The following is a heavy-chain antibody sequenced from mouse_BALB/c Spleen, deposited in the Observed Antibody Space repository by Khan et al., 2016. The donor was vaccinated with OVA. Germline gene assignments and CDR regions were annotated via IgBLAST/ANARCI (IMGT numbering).Heavy chain of an antibody. D-gene: IGHD1-1*01. CDR3: ARVYGGDFDY. CDR1: GYPITTDYA. J-gene: IGHJ2*01. CDR2: ISYNGNT. Sequence: EVELVESGPGLVKPSQSLSLTCTVTGYPITTDYAWNWIRQFPGNKLEWMGFISYNGNTKYNPSLKSRISITRDTSKNQFFLQLMSVTTEDTARYYCARVYGGDFDYWGQGTTLTVSS. V-gene: IGHV3-2*02.